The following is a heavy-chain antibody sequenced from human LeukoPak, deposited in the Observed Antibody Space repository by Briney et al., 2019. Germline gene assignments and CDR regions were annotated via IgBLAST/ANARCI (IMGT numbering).Heavy chain of an antibody. V-gene: IGHV3-7*01. CDR2: IKQDGSEK. CDR1: GLTVSSYW. J-gene: IGHJ4*02. CDR3: FGSGSYSY. Sequence: GGSLRLSWAASGLTVSSYWMGWVRQAPGEGLEWVANIKQDGSEKYYVDSVKGRFTISRDNAKNSLYLQMNSLRAEDTAVYYCFGSGSYSYWDQGTQVTVSS. D-gene: IGHD3-10*01.